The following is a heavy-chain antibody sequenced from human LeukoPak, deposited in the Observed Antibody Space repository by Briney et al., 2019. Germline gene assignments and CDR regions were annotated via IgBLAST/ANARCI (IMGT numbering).Heavy chain of an antibody. Sequence: SETLSLTCTVTGDTPSYYQWCSIRQPPGKGLEWIGYVFYTGSTTYNPSLESRATISIGSSRNHFSLKLTSVTAADTERYSCARHFYSGMGIDVWGQGILVTVSS. V-gene: IGHV4-59*08. CDR3: ARHFYSGMGIDV. J-gene: IGHJ4*02. CDR1: GDTPSYYQ. CDR2: VFYTGST. D-gene: IGHD4-11*01.